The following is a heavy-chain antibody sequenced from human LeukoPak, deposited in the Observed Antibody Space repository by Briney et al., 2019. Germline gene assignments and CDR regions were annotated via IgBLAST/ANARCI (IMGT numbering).Heavy chain of an antibody. Sequence: GGSLRLSCAASGFTFSSYSMNWVRQAPGKGLEWVSSISSSSSYIYYADSVKGRFTISRDNAKNSLYLQMNSLRAEDTAVYYCARDDGDFWSGYVYYYGMDVWGQGTTVTVSS. CDR3: ARDDGDFWSGYVYYYGMDV. V-gene: IGHV3-21*01. CDR1: GFTFSSYS. CDR2: ISSSSSYI. D-gene: IGHD3-3*01. J-gene: IGHJ6*02.